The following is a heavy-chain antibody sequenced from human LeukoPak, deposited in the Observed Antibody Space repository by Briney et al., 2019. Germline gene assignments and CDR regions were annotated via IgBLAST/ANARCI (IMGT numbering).Heavy chain of an antibody. Sequence: KPSETLSLTCAVSGSSMNITNWWSWVRQPPGKGLEWLGEIHHTGGTNYNPSLKSRVTISLEKSKNQFSVKLSSVTAADTAVYYCAREHIAADTRDAFDIWGQATMVTVSS. CDR2: IHHTGGT. CDR1: GSSMNITNW. V-gene: IGHV4-4*02. CDR3: AREHIAADTRDAFDI. J-gene: IGHJ3*02. D-gene: IGHD6-13*01.